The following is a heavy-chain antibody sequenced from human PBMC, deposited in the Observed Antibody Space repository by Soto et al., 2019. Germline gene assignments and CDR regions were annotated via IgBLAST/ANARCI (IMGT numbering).Heavy chain of an antibody. D-gene: IGHD2-21*02. J-gene: IGHJ4*02. Sequence: GGSLRLSCAASGFSFTNFAMSWVRQAPGKGLEWVAGIGASGDITWYADSVKGRLSISRDNSKNTLYLQLDSLRFEDTAVYYCAKDDFTDRGDDYFDYWGPGTLVTVSS. CDR3: AKDDFTDRGDDYFDY. CDR1: GFSFTNFA. CDR2: IGASGDIT. V-gene: IGHV3-23*01.